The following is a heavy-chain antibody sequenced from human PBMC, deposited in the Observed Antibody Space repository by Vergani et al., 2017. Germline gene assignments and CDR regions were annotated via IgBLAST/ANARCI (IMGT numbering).Heavy chain of an antibody. J-gene: IGHJ4*02. V-gene: IGHV3-30*02. CDR1: GFTFSTYA. D-gene: IGHD3-16*01. Sequence: QVQPVESGGGVVQPGRSLRLSCTSSGFTFSTYAMHWVRQAPGKGLEWVAFIQFDGSNQYYADSVKGRFTLSRDFSKNTLYLQMNSLRTDDTATYYCAKHFRGWGIDYWGQGTQVIVSS. CDR3: AKHFRGWGIDY. CDR2: IQFDGSNQ.